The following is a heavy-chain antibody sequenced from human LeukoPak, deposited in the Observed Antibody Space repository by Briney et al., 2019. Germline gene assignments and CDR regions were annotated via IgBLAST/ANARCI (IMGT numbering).Heavy chain of an antibody. D-gene: IGHD3-3*01. J-gene: IGHJ6*03. Sequence: PSETLSLTCTISGGSISSNYWSWIRQPPGKGLEWIGYIYYSGRTKNNPSLKSRVTISVDTSKNQFSLKLSSVTAADTAVYYCASGPDFYVDVWGKGTTVTVSS. V-gene: IGHV4-59*01. CDR1: GGSISSNY. CDR3: ASGPDFYVDV. CDR2: IYYSGRT.